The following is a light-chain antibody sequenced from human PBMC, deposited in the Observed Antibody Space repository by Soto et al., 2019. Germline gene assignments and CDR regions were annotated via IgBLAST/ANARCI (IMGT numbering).Light chain of an antibody. Sequence: QTVVTQEPPFSVSPGGTVTLTCGLSSGSVSTNYYPSWYQQTPGQAPRTLIYSTNTRSSGVPDRFSGSILGNKAALTITGAQADDESDYYCVLYMGSGIWVFGGGTQLTVL. V-gene: IGLV8-61*01. CDR2: STN. J-gene: IGLJ3*02. CDR1: SGSVSTNYY. CDR3: VLYMGSGIWV.